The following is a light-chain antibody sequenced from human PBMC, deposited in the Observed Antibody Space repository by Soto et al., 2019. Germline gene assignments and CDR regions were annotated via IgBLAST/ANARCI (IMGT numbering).Light chain of an antibody. V-gene: IGKV3-15*01. CDR2: GAS. J-gene: IGKJ2*01. CDR1: QSVSSN. Sequence: EIVMTQSPDTLSVSPGERATLSCRASQSVSSNLAWYQQKSGPAPRLLIFGASTRATGIPARFSGSGSGTEFTLTISSLQSEHFAVYHCQQYNNWPYTFGQGTTLEIK. CDR3: QQYNNWPYT.